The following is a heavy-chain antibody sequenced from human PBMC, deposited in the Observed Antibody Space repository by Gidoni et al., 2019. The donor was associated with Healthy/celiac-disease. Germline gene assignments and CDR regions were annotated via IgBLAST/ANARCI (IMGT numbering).Heavy chain of an antibody. J-gene: IGHJ5*02. CDR1: GGSISSSSYY. CDR2: IYYSGST. V-gene: IGHV4-39*01. CDR3: ARVQQWLDFWFDP. Sequence: QLQLQESGPGLVKPSETLSLTCTVSGGSISSSSYYWGWIRQPPGKGLEWSGSIYYSGSTYYNQSLKSRVNISVDTSKNQFSLKLSSVTAADTAVYYCARVQQWLDFWFDPWGQGTLVTVSS. D-gene: IGHD6-19*01.